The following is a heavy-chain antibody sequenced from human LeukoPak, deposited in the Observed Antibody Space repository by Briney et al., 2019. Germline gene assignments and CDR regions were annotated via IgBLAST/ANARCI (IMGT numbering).Heavy chain of an antibody. J-gene: IGHJ4*02. CDR2: ISYGGST. V-gene: IGHV4-39*01. Sequence: PSETLSLTCAVSLGSISSSNYFWGWIRQPPGKGLEWIGSISYGGSTYYNPSLKTRVTISIDTSKNQFSLKLSSVTAADTAVYYCARWQQWLLRRGYYFDNWGQGTLVTVSS. CDR3: ARWQQWLLRRGYYFDN. D-gene: IGHD6-19*01. CDR1: LGSISSSNYF.